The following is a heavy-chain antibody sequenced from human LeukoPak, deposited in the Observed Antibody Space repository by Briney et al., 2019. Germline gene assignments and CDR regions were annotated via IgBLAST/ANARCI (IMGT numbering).Heavy chain of an antibody. CDR1: GGFISPYY. CDR2: IYYTGST. CDR3: ASHSEGGFDN. Sequence: PSETLSLTCTVSGGFISPYYWSWFRQPPGKGLEGIGYIYYTGSTNYNPTLKSRVTMSLDTSKNQFSRRLTSVTAEDTAVYYCASHSEGGFDNWGQGTLVTVSS. J-gene: IGHJ4*02. D-gene: IGHD3-10*01. V-gene: IGHV4-59*08.